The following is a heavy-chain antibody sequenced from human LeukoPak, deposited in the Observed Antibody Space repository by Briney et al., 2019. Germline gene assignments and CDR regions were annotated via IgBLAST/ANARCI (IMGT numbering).Heavy chain of an antibody. CDR3: ARHSAGDGYNYGYDAFDI. CDR1: GGSMSSYY. Sequence: SETLSLTCTVSGGSMSSYYWSWIRQPPGKGLEWIGSIYYSGSTYYNPSLKSRINISIDTSKNQFSLKLSSVTAADTAVFYCARHSAGDGYNYGYDAFDIWGQGTMVTVSS. D-gene: IGHD5-24*01. V-gene: IGHV4-59*05. CDR2: IYYSGST. J-gene: IGHJ3*02.